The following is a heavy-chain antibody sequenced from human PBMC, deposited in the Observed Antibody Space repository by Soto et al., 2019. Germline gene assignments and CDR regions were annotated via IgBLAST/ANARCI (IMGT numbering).Heavy chain of an antibody. V-gene: IGHV4-39*01. CDR2: IYYSGST. CDR3: ASTYDFCAFDI. D-gene: IGHD3-3*01. Sequence: QLQLQESGPGLVKPSETLSLTCTVSGGSISSSSYYWGWIRQPPGKGLEWIGSIYYSGSTYYNPSLKSRVTISVDTSKNQFSLKLSSVTAADTAVYYCASTYDFCAFDIWGQGTMVTVSS. J-gene: IGHJ3*02. CDR1: GGSISSSSYY.